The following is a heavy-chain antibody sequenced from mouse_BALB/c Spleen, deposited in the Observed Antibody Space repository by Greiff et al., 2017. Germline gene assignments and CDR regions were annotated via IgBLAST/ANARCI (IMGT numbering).Heavy chain of an antibody. CDR1: GYTFTSYY. CDR3: AGTDYDEVWLAY. V-gene: IGHV1S56*01. Sequence: VQLQQSGPELVKPGASVRISCKASGYTFTSYYIHWVKQRPGQGLEWIGWIYPGNVNTKYNEKFKGKATLTADKSSSTAYMQLSSLTSEDSAVCFCAGTDYDEVWLAYWGQGTLVTVSA. J-gene: IGHJ3*01. CDR2: IYPGNVNT. D-gene: IGHD2-4*01.